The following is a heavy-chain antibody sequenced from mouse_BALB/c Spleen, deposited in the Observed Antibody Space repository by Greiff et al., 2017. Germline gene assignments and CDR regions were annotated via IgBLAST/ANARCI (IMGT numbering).Heavy chain of an antibody. Sequence: EVKVVESGGGLVQPGGSLRLSCATSGFTFSDFYMEWVRQPPGKRLEWIAASRNKANDYTTAYSASVKGRFIVSRDTSQSILYLQMNALRAEDTAIYYCARDGGNYDAMDYWGQGTSVTVSS. CDR2: SRNKANDYTT. J-gene: IGHJ4*01. V-gene: IGHV7-1*02. D-gene: IGHD2-1*01. CDR3: ARDGGNYDAMDY. CDR1: GFTFSDFY.